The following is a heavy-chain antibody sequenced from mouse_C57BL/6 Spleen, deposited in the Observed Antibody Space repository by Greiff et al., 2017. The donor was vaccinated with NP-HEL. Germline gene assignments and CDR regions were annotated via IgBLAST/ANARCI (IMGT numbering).Heavy chain of an antibody. CDR1: GYTFTSYW. J-gene: IGHJ4*01. D-gene: IGHD2-5*01. CDR2: IDPNSGGT. Sequence: QVQLQQPGAELVKPGASVKLSCKASGYTFTSYWMHWVKQRPGRGLEWIGSIDPNSGGTKYNEKFKRKATLTVDKSSSTAYMQLSSLTSEDSAVYYCARGSNCDYAMDYWGQGTSVTVSS. CDR3: ARGSNCDYAMDY. V-gene: IGHV1-72*01.